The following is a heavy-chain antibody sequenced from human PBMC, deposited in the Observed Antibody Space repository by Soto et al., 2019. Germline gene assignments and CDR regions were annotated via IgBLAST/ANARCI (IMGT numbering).Heavy chain of an antibody. D-gene: IGHD6-13*01. J-gene: IGHJ5*02. CDR3: AEGGDSSSWKSWFVP. CDR1: GFTFSTYA. Sequence: EVQLLESGGGLVQPGGSLRLSCAASGFTFSTYAMTWVRQAPGKGLEWVSGISGSGSSIYYADSVKGRFTISRDNSKNTLYLQMNTLRAEDTAVYYCAEGGDSSSWKSWFVPWGQGTLVTVSS. V-gene: IGHV3-23*01. CDR2: ISGSGSSI.